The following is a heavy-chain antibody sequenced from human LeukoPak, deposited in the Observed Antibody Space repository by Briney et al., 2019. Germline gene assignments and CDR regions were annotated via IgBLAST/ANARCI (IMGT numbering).Heavy chain of an antibody. V-gene: IGHV3-53*01. D-gene: IGHD1-14*01. CDR1: GFTVSSNY. J-gene: IGHJ4*02. Sequence: GGSLRLSCAASGFTVSSNYMSWVRQAPGKGLEWVSVIYSGASTYYADSVKGRFTLSGDNSKNTLYLQMNRLRAEDTAVYYCARGGPTNRFLDYWGQGTLVTVSS. CDR3: ARGGPTNRFLDY. CDR2: IYSGAST.